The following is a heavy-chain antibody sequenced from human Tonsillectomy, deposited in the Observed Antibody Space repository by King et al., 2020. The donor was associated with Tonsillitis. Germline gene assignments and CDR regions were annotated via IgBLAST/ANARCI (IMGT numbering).Heavy chain of an antibody. V-gene: IGHV3-15*07. CDR2: IKSKVAGETT. J-gene: IGHJ4*02. D-gene: IGHD3-10*01. Sequence: VKLVESGGGLVKPGGSLRLSCVASGFSFSNAWMHWVRQAPGKGLEWVGLIKSKVAGETTGYAAPVTGRFTISRDDSKNTLYLQMNSLKTEDTAVYYCATDVAERGVGELDYWGQGTLVTSSS. CDR1: GFSFSNAW. CDR3: ATDVAERGVGELDY.